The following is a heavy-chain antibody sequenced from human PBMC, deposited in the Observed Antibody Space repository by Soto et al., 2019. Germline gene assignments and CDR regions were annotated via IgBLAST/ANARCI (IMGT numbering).Heavy chain of an antibody. D-gene: IGHD6-13*01. J-gene: IGHJ4*02. Sequence: QVQLVESGGGVVQPGRSLRLSCAASGFTFSSYGMHWVRQAPGKGLEWVAVISYDGSNKYYADSVKGRFTISRDNSKNTLYLQVNSLRAEDTAVYYCAKTARGVRVAAAGRGYFDYCGQGTLVTVSS. CDR3: AKTARGVRVAAAGRGYFDY. V-gene: IGHV3-30*18. CDR1: GFTFSSYG. CDR2: ISYDGSNK.